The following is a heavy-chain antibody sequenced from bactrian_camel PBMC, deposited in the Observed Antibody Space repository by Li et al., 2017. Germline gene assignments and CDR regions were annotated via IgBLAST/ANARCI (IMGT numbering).Heavy chain of an antibody. V-gene: IGHV3S66*01. CDR1: GVTVGDRN. J-gene: IGHJ6*01. Sequence: DVQLVESGGGSVQAGGSLKLSCTASGVTVGDRNVGWYRQAPGDECELVSSINRDGSIYYVDTVKGRFTISQDNAKNTVSLQMNSLKPEDTGVYYCVADLLSLLRAPVGRPGYWGQGTQVTVS. CDR3: VADLLSLLRAPVGRPGY. CDR2: INRDGSI. D-gene: IGHD7*01.